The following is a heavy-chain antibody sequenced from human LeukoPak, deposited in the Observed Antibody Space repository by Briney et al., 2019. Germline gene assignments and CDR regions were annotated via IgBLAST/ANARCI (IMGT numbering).Heavy chain of an antibody. CDR2: TYYRSKWYN. CDR3: ASLITASETGFDF. D-gene: IGHD3-10*01. CDR1: GDSVSSNSAV. Sequence: SQTLSLTCAISGDSVSSNSAVWNWIRQSPSRGLEWLGRTYYRSKWYNDCAVSMKSRITINPDTSKNQFSLQLNSVTPEDTAVYFCASLITASETGFDFWGQGTLVTVSS. V-gene: IGHV6-1*01. J-gene: IGHJ4*02.